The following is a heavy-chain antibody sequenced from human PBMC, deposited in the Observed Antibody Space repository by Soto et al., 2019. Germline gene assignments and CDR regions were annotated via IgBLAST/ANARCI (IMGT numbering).Heavy chain of an antibody. V-gene: IGHV1-69*13. D-gene: IGHD3-22*01. J-gene: IGHJ4*02. CDR1: GGTFSSYA. CDR2: IIPIFGTS. Sequence: SVNVSCKASGGTFSSYAISWVRQAPGQGLEWMGGIIPIFGTSNYAQKFQGRVTIAADESTSTAYMELSSLRSEDTAVYYCAREYYYEISGYYSPEYWGQGTLVTVSS. CDR3: AREYYYEISGYYSPEY.